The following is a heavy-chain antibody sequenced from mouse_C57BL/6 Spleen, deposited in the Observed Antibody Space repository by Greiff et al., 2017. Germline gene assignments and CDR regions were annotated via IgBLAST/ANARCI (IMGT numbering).Heavy chain of an antibody. V-gene: IGHV2-2*01. Sequence: QVQLQQSGPGLVQPSQSLSITCTVSGFSLTSYGVHWVRQSPGKGLEWLGVIWSGGSNDYNAAFISRLSISKDNSKSQVFFKMNSLQADDTAIYYCARRREGAMDYWGQGTSVTVSS. CDR3: ARRREGAMDY. CDR2: IWSGGSN. CDR1: GFSLTSYG. J-gene: IGHJ4*01.